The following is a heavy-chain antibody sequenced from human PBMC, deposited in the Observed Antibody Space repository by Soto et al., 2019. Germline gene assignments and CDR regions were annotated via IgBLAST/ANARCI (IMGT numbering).Heavy chain of an antibody. Sequence: SETLSLTCTVSGGSISSGGYYWSWIRQHPGKGLEWIGYIYYSGSTYYNPSLKSRVTISVDTSKNQFSLKLSSVTAADTAVYYCARAKEALDYDYIWGSYDPKGYFDYWGQGTLVTVSS. J-gene: IGHJ4*02. CDR3: ARAKEALDYDYIWGSYDPKGYFDY. D-gene: IGHD3-16*01. V-gene: IGHV4-31*03. CDR2: IYYSGST. CDR1: GGSISSGGYY.